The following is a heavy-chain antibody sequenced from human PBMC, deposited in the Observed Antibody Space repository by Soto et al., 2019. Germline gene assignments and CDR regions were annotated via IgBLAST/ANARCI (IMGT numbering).Heavy chain of an antibody. V-gene: IGHV3-30*03. CDR3: AADKGLLYSNRLDY. Sequence: GGSLRLSCAASGFTFSSYGMHWVRQAPGKGLEWVAVISYDGSNKYYADSVKGRFTISRDNSKNTLYLQMNSLRADDTAVYYCAADKGLLYSNRLDYRGQRTLDTGSS. J-gene: IGHJ4*02. D-gene: IGHD6-13*01. CDR2: ISYDGSNK. CDR1: GFTFSSYG.